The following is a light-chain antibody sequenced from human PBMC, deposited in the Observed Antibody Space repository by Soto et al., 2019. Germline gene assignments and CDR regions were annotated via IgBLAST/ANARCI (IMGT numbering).Light chain of an antibody. V-gene: IGLV2-14*01. CDR2: EVS. CDR1: SSDVGGYDY. Sequence: QSALTQPTSVSGSPGQSITISCTGTSSDVGGYDYVSWYQHHPGKPPKLMIFEVSNRPSGVSNRFSGSKSGNTASLTISGLQAEDEADYYCSSYRSDTTLVFGGGTKLTVL. CDR3: SSYRSDTTLV. J-gene: IGLJ2*01.